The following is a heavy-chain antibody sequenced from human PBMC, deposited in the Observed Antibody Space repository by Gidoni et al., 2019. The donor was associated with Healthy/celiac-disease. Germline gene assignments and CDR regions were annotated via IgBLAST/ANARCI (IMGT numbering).Heavy chain of an antibody. V-gene: IGHV3-64*01. Sequence: EVQLVESGGGLVQPGGSLRLSCAASGFTFSSYAMHWVRQAPGKGLEYVSAIRSNGGSTYYANSVKGRFTISRDNSKNTLYLQMGSLRAEDMAVYYCARERYYDSSGYWYFDLWGRGTLVTVSS. CDR3: ARERYYDSSGYWYFDL. D-gene: IGHD3-22*01. CDR1: GFTFSSYA. CDR2: IRSNGGST. J-gene: IGHJ2*01.